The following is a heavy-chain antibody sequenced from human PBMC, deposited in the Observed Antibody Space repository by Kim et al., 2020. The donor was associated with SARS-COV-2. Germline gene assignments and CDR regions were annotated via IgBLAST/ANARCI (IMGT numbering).Heavy chain of an antibody. V-gene: IGHV4-59*08. CDR3: AIMKTAPRWFDP. CDR1: GGSISSYY. D-gene: IGHD2-21*02. Sequence: SETLSLTCTVSGGSISSYYWSWIRQPPGKGLEWIGYIYYSGSTNYNPSLKSRVTISVDTSKNQFSLKLSSVTAADTAVYYCAIMKTAPRWFDPWGQGTLVTVSS. J-gene: IGHJ5*02. CDR2: IYYSGST.